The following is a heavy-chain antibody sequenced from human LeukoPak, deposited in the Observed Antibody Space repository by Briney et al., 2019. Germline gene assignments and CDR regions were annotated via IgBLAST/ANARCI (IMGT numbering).Heavy chain of an antibody. CDR1: GYTFTSYA. CDR2: IDAGTGNT. D-gene: IGHD6-19*01. V-gene: IGHV1-3*01. CDR3: ARGGKAVAELDY. Sequence: ASVKVSCTASGYTFTSYAIFWVCQAPGQRLEWMEWIDAGTGNTKYSQKFQGRVTITRATSATTAYMELSSLRSEDTAVYYYARGGKAVAELDYWGQGTLVTVSS. J-gene: IGHJ4*02.